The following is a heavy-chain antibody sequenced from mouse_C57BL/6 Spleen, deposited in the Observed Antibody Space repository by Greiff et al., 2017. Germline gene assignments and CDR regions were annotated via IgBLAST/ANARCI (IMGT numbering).Heavy chain of an antibody. J-gene: IGHJ4*01. D-gene: IGHD1-1*02. CDR3: ARHMGQGDYAMDD. CDR2: ISSGGSYT. V-gene: IGHV5-6*01. Sequence: EVKLVESGGDLVKPGGSLKLSCAASGFTFSSYGMSWVRQTPDKRLEWVATISSGGSYTYYPDSVKGRFTISRDNAKNTLYPQMSSLKSEDTAMYDGARHMGQGDYAMDDWGQGTSVTASS. CDR1: GFTFSSYG.